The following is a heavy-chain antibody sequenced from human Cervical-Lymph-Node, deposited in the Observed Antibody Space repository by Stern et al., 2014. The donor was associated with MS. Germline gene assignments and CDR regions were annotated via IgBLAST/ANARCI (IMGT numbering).Heavy chain of an antibody. J-gene: IGHJ2*01. CDR1: GGSISSYY. CDR2: IYYSGRP. CDR3: ARNWYFDL. Sequence: MQLVESGPGLVKPSETLSLTCTVSGGSISSYYWSWIRQPPGKGLDRIGYIYYSGRPIFNPSLNSRVTISVDTSKNLCSLKLSSVTAADTAVYYCARNWYFDLCGRGTRFTVSS. V-gene: IGHV4-59*01.